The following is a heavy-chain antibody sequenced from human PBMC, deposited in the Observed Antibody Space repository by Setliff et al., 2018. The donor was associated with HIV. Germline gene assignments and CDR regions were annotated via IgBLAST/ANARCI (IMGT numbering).Heavy chain of an antibody. J-gene: IGHJ4*02. D-gene: IGHD1-26*01. Sequence: ASVKVSCKASGYNFIDYNFIWVRQAPGQGLEWMGGIIPILGIANYAQKFQGRVTITADESTSTAYMELSSLRSEDTAVYYCARDVGGSQKFDYWGQGTLVTVSS. CDR3: ARDVGGSQKFDY. CDR1: GYNFIDYN. CDR2: IIPILGIA. V-gene: IGHV1-69*10.